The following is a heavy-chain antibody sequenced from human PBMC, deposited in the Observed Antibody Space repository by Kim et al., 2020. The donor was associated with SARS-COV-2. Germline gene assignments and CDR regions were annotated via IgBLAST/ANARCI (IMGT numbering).Heavy chain of an antibody. V-gene: IGHV3-48*04. CDR2: ISSSGSTT. Sequence: GGSLRLSCAASGFSFGSYSMSWVRQPPGKGLEWVAYISSSGSTTYFADSVKGRFTISRDNAKKSLFLQVSGLTAEYTAVYYCARDQQPGDYFDSWGQGTLVTVSS. CDR3: ARDQQPGDYFDS. J-gene: IGHJ4*02. D-gene: IGHD6-13*01. CDR1: GFSFGSYS.